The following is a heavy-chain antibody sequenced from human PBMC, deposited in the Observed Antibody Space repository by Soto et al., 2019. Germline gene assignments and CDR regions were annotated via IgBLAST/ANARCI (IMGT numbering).Heavy chain of an antibody. Sequence: QVQLQESGPGLVKPSETLSLTCTVSGGSISSYYWSWIRQPPGKGLEWIGYIYYSGSTNYNPSLKRRVAVKGYTANDKISMQLCSVTAADPAVYYCARLEQLVFFDCWGQGTLVTVAS. CDR3: ARLEQLVFFDC. D-gene: IGHD6-6*01. J-gene: IGHJ4*02. CDR2: IYYSGST. V-gene: IGHV4-59*01. CDR1: GGSISSYY.